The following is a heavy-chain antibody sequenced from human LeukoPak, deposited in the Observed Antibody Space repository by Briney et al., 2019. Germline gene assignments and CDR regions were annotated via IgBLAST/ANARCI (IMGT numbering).Heavy chain of an antibody. J-gene: IGHJ3*02. D-gene: IGHD3-10*01. V-gene: IGHV4-59*08. Sequence: SETLSLTCTVSGGSISSYYWSWIRQPPGKGLEWIGYIYYSGSHNYNPSLKSRVTISVDTSKNQFSLKLSSVTAADTAVYYCASYHGSGRPHRPFDIWGQGTMVTVSS. CDR2: IYYSGSH. CDR1: GGSISSYY. CDR3: ASYHGSGRPHRPFDI.